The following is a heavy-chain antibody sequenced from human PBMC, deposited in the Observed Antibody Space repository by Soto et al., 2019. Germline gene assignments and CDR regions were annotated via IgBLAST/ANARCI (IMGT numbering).Heavy chain of an antibody. CDR3: ARDLDYYDSTAGGG. Sequence: QVQLVESGGGVVQPGRSLRLSCAASGFTFSSYGMHWVRQAPGKGLEWVAVIWYDGSNKYYADSVKGRFTISRDNSKNTLYLQMNSLRAEDTAVYYCARDLDYYDSTAGGGWGQGTLVTVSS. CDR1: GFTFSSYG. D-gene: IGHD3-22*01. V-gene: IGHV3-33*01. J-gene: IGHJ4*02. CDR2: IWYDGSNK.